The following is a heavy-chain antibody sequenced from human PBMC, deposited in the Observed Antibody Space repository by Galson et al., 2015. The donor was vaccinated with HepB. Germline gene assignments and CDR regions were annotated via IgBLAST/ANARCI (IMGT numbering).Heavy chain of an antibody. J-gene: IGHJ3*02. Sequence: LSLTCTVSGGSISSYYWSWIRQPPGKGLEWIGYIYYSGSTFYNPSLNSRVTISMDTSKNQFSLKLSSVTAADTAVYYCARDRLGVRGVLDAFDIWGQGTMVTVSS. V-gene: IGHV4-59*12. CDR3: ARDRLGVRGVLDAFDI. D-gene: IGHD3-10*01. CDR2: IYYSGST. CDR1: GGSISSYY.